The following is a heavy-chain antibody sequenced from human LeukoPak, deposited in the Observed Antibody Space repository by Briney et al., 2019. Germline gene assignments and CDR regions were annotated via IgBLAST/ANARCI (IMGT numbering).Heavy chain of an antibody. D-gene: IGHD5-18*01. CDR1: GYRFTSYW. V-gene: IGHV5-51*01. J-gene: IGHJ4*02. Sequence: GESLQISCKGSGYRFTSYWIGWVRPLPGKGLEWMGIIYPGDSDTRYSPSFQGQVTISADKSISTAYLQWSSLKASDTAMYYCARHPGGYSYGLSGPFDYWGQGTLVTVSS. CDR2: IYPGDSDT. CDR3: ARHPGGYSYGLSGPFDY.